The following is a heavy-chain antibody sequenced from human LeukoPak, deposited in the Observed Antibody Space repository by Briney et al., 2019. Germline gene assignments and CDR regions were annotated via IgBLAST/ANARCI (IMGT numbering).Heavy chain of an antibody. Sequence: PGGSLRLSCTASGFSFSNYWMSWVRQAPGKGLEWVASIKQDESEKYYVDSVKGRFTTSRDNAKSSLYLQMNALRGEDTAVYYWARLVGDLTTWDCWGQGTLVTVSS. CDR1: GFSFSNYW. D-gene: IGHD1-26*01. CDR2: IKQDESEK. V-gene: IGHV3-7*03. J-gene: IGHJ4*02. CDR3: ARLVGDLTTWDC.